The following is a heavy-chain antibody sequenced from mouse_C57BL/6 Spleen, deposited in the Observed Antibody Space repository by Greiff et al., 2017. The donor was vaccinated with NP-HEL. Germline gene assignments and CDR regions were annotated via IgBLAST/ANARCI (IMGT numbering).Heavy chain of an antibody. CDR3: ARERGGTGRGRVFAY. CDR1: GYTFTDYY. V-gene: IGHV1-75*01. CDR2: IFPGSGST. D-gene: IGHD4-1*01. Sequence: QVQLQQSGPELVKPGASVKISCKASGYTFTDYYINWVKQRPGQGLEWIGWIFPGSGSTYYNEKFKGKATLTVDKSSSTAYMLLSSLTSEDSAVYFCARERGGTGRGRVFAYWGQGTLVTVSA. J-gene: IGHJ3*01.